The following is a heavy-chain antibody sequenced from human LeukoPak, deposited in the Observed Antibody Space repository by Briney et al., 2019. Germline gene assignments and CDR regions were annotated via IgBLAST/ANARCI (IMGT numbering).Heavy chain of an antibody. V-gene: IGHV1-18*01. CDR3: ARDGTSTDDY. CDR2: ISGNNDNP. Sequence: ASVRVSCKTSGYTFSNFGINWVRQAPGQGLEWMGWISGNNDNPNYGQKFQGRFTVTTDSSTSTAYMELRNLRFDDTAVYYCARDGTSTDDYWGQGTLVTVSS. D-gene: IGHD2-2*01. CDR1: GYTFSNFG. J-gene: IGHJ4*02.